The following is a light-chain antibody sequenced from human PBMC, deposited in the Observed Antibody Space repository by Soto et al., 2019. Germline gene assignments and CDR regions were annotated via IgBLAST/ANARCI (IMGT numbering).Light chain of an antibody. CDR2: DAS. V-gene: IGKV1-5*01. Sequence: DIQMTQSPSSLSASVGDGVTITCRASQNTNNWLAWFQQKPGQAPKLLIYDASSLESGVPSRFSGSRSETEFTLTISSLQPDDFATYYRQEYSSFSFGQGTKVDIK. CDR1: QNTNNW. CDR3: QEYSSFS. J-gene: IGKJ1*01.